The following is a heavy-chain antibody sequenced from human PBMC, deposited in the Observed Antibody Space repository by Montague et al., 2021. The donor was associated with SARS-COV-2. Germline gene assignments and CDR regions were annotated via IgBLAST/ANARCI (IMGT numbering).Heavy chain of an antibody. J-gene: IGHJ4*02. V-gene: IGHV4-39*01. CDR2: IYYSGST. CDR1: GGSVSSSSYY. D-gene: IGHD3-3*01. CDR3: ARKASRGITIFGVVTASYDFDY. Sequence: SETLSLTCTVSGGSVSSSSYYWGWIRQPPGKGLEWIGCIYYSGSTXYNPSLKSRVTISVDASKNQFSLKLSSVTAADTAVYYRARKASRGITIFGVVTASYDFDYWGQGTLVTISS.